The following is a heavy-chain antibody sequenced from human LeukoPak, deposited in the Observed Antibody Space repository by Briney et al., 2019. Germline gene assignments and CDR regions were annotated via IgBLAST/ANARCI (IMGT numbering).Heavy chain of an antibody. V-gene: IGHV5-51*01. J-gene: IGHJ4*02. CDR1: GYSFTSYW. CDR2: IYPGDSDT. Sequence: GESLKISCKGSGYSFTSYWIGWVRQMPGKGLEWMGIIYPGDSDTRYSPSFQGQVTISADKSISTAYLQWSSLKASDTAMYYCARHPITRYYDSSGYSAAGPDYWGQGTLVTVSS. D-gene: IGHD3-22*01. CDR3: ARHPITRYYDSSGYSAAGPDY.